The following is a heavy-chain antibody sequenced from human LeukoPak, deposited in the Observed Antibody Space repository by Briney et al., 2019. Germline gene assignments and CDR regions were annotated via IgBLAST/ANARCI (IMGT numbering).Heavy chain of an antibody. CDR2: ISSSGSTI. Sequence: GGSLRLSCEASGFTFSNYAMTWIRQAPGKGLEWVSYISSSGSTIYYADSVKGRFTISRDNAKNSLYLQMNSLRAEDTAVYYCARDDWEQLKFDYWGQGTLVTVSS. J-gene: IGHJ4*02. CDR3: ARDDWEQLKFDY. D-gene: IGHD1-26*01. CDR1: GFTFSNYA. V-gene: IGHV3-11*01.